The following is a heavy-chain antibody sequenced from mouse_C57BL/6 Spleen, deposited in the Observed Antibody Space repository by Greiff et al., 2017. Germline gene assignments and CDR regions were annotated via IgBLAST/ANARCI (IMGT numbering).Heavy chain of an antibody. CDR3: ASDDYFDY. CDR1: GYTFTSYW. J-gene: IGHJ2*01. D-gene: IGHD2-3*01. Sequence: QVQLQQPGAELVKPGASVKMSCKASGYTFTSYWITWVKQRPGQGLEWIGDIYPGSGNTNYKEKFKSKATLTVATSSSTAYMRLSSLTSEDSAVYYCASDDYFDYWGQGTTLTVSS. CDR2: IYPGSGNT. V-gene: IGHV1-55*01.